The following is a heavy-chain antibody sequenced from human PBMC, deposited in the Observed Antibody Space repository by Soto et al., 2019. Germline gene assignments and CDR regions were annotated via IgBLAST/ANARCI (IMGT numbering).Heavy chain of an antibody. J-gene: IGHJ4*02. CDR2: ISGSGGST. CDR3: AKDETMIVVVILNFDY. D-gene: IGHD3-22*01. Sequence: PGGSLRLSCAASGCTFSSYAMSWCRQAPGKGLEWVSAISGSGGSTYYADSVKGRFTISRDNSKNTLYLQMNSLRAEDTAVYYCAKDETMIVVVILNFDYWGQGTLVTVSS. CDR1: GCTFSSYA. V-gene: IGHV3-23*01.